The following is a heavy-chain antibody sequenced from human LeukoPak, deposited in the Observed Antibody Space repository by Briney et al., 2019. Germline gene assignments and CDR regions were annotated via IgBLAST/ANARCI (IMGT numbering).Heavy chain of an antibody. CDR3: ARPPLTMSIAARSWGDNWFDP. CDR1: GYTFTGYH. Sequence: GASVKVSCKASGYTFTGYHMHWVRQAPGQGLEWMGWINTNTGNPTYAQGFTGRFVFSLDTSVSTAYLQISSLKAEDTAVYYCARPPLTMSIAARSWGDNWFDPWGQGTLVTVSS. D-gene: IGHD6-6*01. V-gene: IGHV7-4-1*02. J-gene: IGHJ5*02. CDR2: INTNTGNP.